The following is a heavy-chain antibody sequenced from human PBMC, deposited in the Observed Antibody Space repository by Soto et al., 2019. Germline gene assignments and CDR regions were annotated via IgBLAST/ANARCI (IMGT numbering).Heavy chain of an antibody. V-gene: IGHV1-69*01. J-gene: IGHJ6*02. Sequence: QVQLVQSGAEVKKPGSSVKVSCKASGGTFSSYAISWVRQAPGQGLEWMGGIIPIFGTANYAQKFQGRVTITADESTSTAYMELSSLRSEDTAVYYCAKARLVATAIYYYYGMDVWGQGTTVTVSS. D-gene: IGHD2-21*02. CDR2: IIPIFGTA. CDR1: GGTFSSYA. CDR3: AKARLVATAIYYYYGMDV.